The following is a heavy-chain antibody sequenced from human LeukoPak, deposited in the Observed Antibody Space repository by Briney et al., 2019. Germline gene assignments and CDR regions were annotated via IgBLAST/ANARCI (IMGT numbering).Heavy chain of an antibody. D-gene: IGHD3-22*01. V-gene: IGHV3-53*01. J-gene: IGHJ3*02. CDR2: IYSGGST. CDR3: AGDRVYYDSSVYITLGVFDI. CDR1: GFTVSSNY. Sequence: GGSLRLSCAASGFTVSSNYMSWVRQAPGKGLEWVSVIYSGGSTYYADSVKGRFTISRDNSKNTLYLQMNSRRAEDTAVYYCAGDRVYYDSSVYITLGVFDIWGQGTMVTVSS.